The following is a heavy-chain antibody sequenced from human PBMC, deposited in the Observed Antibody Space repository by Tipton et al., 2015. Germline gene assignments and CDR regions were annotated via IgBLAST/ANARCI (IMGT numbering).Heavy chain of an antibody. V-gene: IGHV4-59*01. CDR2: IYYSGST. Sequence: LRLSCGVYGGSFSGYFWSWIRQPPGKGLEWIAYIYYSGSTNYNPSLKSRVTISVDMSKNQFSLKLSSVTAADTAVYYCARDPPGGYFDYWGQGTLVTVSS. J-gene: IGHJ4*02. CDR1: GGSFSGYF. D-gene: IGHD3-16*01. CDR3: ARDPPGGYFDY.